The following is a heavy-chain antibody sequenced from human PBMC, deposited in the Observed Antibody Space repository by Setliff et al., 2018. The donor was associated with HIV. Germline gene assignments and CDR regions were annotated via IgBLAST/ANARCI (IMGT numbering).Heavy chain of an antibody. Sequence: PGGSLRLSCAVSGFTFEDYGMSWVRQAPGKGLEWASAISGSGGSTYYADSVKGRFTISRDNSRNTLYLQMNSLRAEDTALYFCARRGNLLEGRQLDSWGQGTLVTVSS. D-gene: IGHD1-1*01. CDR3: ARRGNLLEGRQLDS. CDR2: ISGSGGST. J-gene: IGHJ4*02. V-gene: IGHV3-23*01. CDR1: GFTFEDYG.